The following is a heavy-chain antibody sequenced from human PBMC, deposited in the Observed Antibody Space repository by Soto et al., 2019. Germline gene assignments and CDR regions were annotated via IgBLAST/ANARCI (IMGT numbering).Heavy chain of an antibody. CDR1: VFTFTTTW. Sequence: PRGSLLLSCAASVFTFTTTWLPWVRQAPGMGLVWVSHINNDGGVTTYADSVKGRFTISRDNAKNTVYLQMNSLRAEDTAVYYCTTDGSFAQHVWGQGIMVPVSS. J-gene: IGHJ3*01. V-gene: IGHV3-74*03. CDR2: INNDGGVT. D-gene: IGHD1-1*01. CDR3: TTDGSFAQHV.